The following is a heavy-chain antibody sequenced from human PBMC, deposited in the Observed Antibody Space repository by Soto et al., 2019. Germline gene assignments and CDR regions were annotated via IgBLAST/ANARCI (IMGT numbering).Heavy chain of an antibody. J-gene: IGHJ4*02. V-gene: IGHV3-15*01. CDR3: TTKVGAIPLDY. D-gene: IGHD1-26*01. CDR1: WFTFSNAR. Sequence: GALRPSRVAPWFTFSNARMSWGRQAPVEGLGWGGRIKSKTDGGTTHYDATVKGRFTISRDDSKNTLYLQMNRLKTEDTAVYYCTTKVGAIPLDYWGQGTMVTVSS. CDR2: IKSKTDGGTT.